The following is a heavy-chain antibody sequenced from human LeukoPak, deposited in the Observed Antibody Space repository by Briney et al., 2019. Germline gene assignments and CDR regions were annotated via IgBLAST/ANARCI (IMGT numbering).Heavy chain of an antibody. D-gene: IGHD6-13*01. CDR1: GYTFTGYY. V-gene: IGHV1-2*02. Sequence: WASVKVSCKASGYTFTGYYMHWVRQAPGQGLEWMGWINPNSGGTNYAQKFQGRVTMTRDTSISTAYMELSSLRSEDTAVYYCAREGSVYGAAAGTVNWFDPWGQGTLVTVSS. J-gene: IGHJ5*02. CDR3: AREGSVYGAAAGTVNWFDP. CDR2: INPNSGGT.